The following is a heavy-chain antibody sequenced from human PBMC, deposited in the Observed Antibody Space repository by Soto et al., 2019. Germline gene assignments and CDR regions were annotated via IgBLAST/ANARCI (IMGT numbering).Heavy chain of an antibody. CDR1: GGTFSSYA. V-gene: IGHV1-69*01. J-gene: IGHJ4*02. D-gene: IGHD4-17*01. Sequence: QVQLVQSGAEVKKPGSSVKVSCKASGGTFSSYAISWVRQAPGQGLEWMGGIIPIFGTANYAQKFQGRVTITPDESTSTAYMELSSLRSEDTVGYYCARTRQNDCGDYLGLDYWGQGTLVTVSS. CDR3: ARTRQNDCGDYLGLDY. CDR2: IIPIFGTA.